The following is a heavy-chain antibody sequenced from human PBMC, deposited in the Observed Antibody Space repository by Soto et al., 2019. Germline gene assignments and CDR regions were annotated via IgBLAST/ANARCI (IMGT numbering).Heavy chain of an antibody. CDR3: ARAPFTIYDTSGYYDY. J-gene: IGHJ4*02. Sequence: GGSLRLSCAASGFTFSSSGMHWVRQAPGKGLEWVAIIWYDGSKKYYADSVRGRFTISRDNSKNTVYLQMNSLRAEDTAVYYCARAPFTIYDTSGYYDYWGQGTLVTVSS. CDR2: IWYDGSKK. D-gene: IGHD3-22*01. CDR1: GFTFSSSG. V-gene: IGHV3-33*01.